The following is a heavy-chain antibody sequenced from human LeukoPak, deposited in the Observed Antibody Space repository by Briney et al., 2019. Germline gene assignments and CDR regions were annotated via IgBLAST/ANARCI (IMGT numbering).Heavy chain of an antibody. CDR1: DGSISSDSYY. Sequence: PSQTLSLTCTVSDGSISSDSYYWSWIRQPAGKGLEWIGRIYSSGSTNYNPSLKSRVTISIGTSRDQFSLKLTSVTAADTAVYYCARVTIPAAGHAFDIWGQGTMVTVSS. CDR3: ARVTIPAAGHAFDI. V-gene: IGHV4-61*02. CDR2: IYSSGST. J-gene: IGHJ3*02. D-gene: IGHD6-13*01.